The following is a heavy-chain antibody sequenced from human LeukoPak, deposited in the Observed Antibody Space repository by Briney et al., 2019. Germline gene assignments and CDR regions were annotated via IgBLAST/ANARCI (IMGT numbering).Heavy chain of an antibody. CDR1: GYTFTDYA. J-gene: IGHJ4*02. D-gene: IGHD3-9*01. CDR3: ARLTGTYCDY. CDR2: TNAGNGNR. V-gene: IGHV1-3*01. Sequence: ASVKVSCKASGYTFTDYAMHWVRQAPGQRLEWMGWTNAGNGNRKYSQKFQGRVTITWDTFASIAYMELSSLRSEDTAVYYCARLTGTYCDYWGQGTLVTVSS.